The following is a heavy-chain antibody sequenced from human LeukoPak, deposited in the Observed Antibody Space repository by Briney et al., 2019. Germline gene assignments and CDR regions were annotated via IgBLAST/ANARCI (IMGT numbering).Heavy chain of an antibody. CDR2: INGNGGST. CDR1: GFTFSRSA. D-gene: IGHD4-17*01. J-gene: IGHJ6*02. Sequence: GSLRVSCADSGFTFSRSAISWVREAPGKGLEWISTINGNGGSTFYADSVKGRFTISRDNSKNTLYLQMNSLRVEGAAIYYCASDGDYNRSDDHYDMWGWGQVTTVTV. V-gene: IGHV3-23*01. CDR3: ASDGDYNRSDDHYDMWG.